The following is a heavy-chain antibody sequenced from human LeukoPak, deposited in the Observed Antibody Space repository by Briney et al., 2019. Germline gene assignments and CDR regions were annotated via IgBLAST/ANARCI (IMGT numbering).Heavy chain of an antibody. CDR2: IYYSGST. CDR1: GGSISSSSYY. CDR3: AGVLYYYGSGSYYPFDY. D-gene: IGHD3-10*01. V-gene: IGHV4-39*01. J-gene: IGHJ4*02. Sequence: PSETLSLTCTVSGGSISSSSYYWGWIRQPPGKGLEWIGSIYYSGSTYYNPSLKSRVTISVDTSKNQFSLKLSSVTAADTAVYYCAGVLYYYGSGSYYPFDYWGQGTLVTVSS.